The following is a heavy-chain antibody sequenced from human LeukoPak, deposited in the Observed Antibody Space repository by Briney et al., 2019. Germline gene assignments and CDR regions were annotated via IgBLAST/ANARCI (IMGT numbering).Heavy chain of an antibody. CDR3: AREGYYYDSSGYTAGAFDI. V-gene: IGHV3-48*03. CDR1: GFTFSSYE. J-gene: IGHJ3*02. CDR2: ISSSGITI. D-gene: IGHD3-22*01. Sequence: GGSLRLSCAAPGFTFSSYEMNWVRQAPRKGREWGSYISSSGITIYYADSVKGRFTISRDNAKNSLYLQMNSLRAEDTAVYYCAREGYYYDSSGYTAGAFDIWGQGTMVTVSS.